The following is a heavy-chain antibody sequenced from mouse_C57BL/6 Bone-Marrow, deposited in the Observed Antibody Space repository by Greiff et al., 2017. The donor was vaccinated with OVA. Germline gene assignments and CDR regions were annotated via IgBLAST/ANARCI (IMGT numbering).Heavy chain of an antibody. J-gene: IGHJ4*01. D-gene: IGHD1-1*01. CDR1: GFTFSSYA. CDR3: ARDRRNYGSSYVGAMDY. CDR2: ISDGGSYT. V-gene: IGHV5-4*01. Sequence: EVKVVESGGGLVKPGGSLKLSCAASGFTFSSYAMSWVRQTPEKRLEWVATISDGGSYTYYPDNVKGRFTISRDNAKNNLYLQMSHLKSEDTAMYYCARDRRNYGSSYVGAMDYWGQGTSVTVSS.